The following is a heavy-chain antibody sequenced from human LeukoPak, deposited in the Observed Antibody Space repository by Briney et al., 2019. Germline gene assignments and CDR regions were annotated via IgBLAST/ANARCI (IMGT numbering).Heavy chain of an antibody. CDR3: AKDLVRVFRPKLVQVDS. D-gene: IGHD1/OR15-1a*01. CDR2: ISGCGGST. CDR1: GFTFSSYA. J-gene: IGHJ5*01. Sequence: GGSLRLSCAPSGFTFSSYAVSWVRQAPGKGREWVSSISGCGGSTYYADSVECRFTISRDNSKHTLYLQMNSLRAEDTAVYYCAKDLVRVFRPKLVQVDSWGQGTLVTVSS. V-gene: IGHV3-23*01.